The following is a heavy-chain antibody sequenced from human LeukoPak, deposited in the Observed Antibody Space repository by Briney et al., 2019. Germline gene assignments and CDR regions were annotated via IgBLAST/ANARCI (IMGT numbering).Heavy chain of an antibody. CDR2: INHSGST. D-gene: IGHD7-27*01. CDR3: ARGWGFSDY. V-gene: IGHV4-34*01. CDR1: GGSISSYY. Sequence: SETLSLTCTVSGGSISSYYWSWIRQPPGKGLEWIGEINHSGSTNYNPSLKSRVTISVDTSKNPFSLKLSSVTAADTAVYYCARGWGFSDYWGPGNLVTVSS. J-gene: IGHJ4*02.